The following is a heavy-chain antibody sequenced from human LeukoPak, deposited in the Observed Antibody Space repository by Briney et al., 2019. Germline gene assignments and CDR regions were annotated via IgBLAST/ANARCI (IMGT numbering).Heavy chain of an antibody. CDR3: AKDVRIYYGTAGTVDY. CDR1: GFTFSSYG. D-gene: IGHD3-10*01. CDR2: ISYDGSNK. J-gene: IGHJ4*02. Sequence: GGSLRLSCAASGFTFSSYGMHWVRQAPGKGLEWVAVISYDGSNKYYADSVKGRFTISRDNSKNTLYLQMNSLRAEDTAVYYCAKDVRIYYGTAGTVDYWGRGTRVTVSS. V-gene: IGHV3-30*18.